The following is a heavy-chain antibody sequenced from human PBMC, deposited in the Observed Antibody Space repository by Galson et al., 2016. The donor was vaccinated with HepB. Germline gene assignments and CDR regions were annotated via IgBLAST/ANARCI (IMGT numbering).Heavy chain of an antibody. CDR2: VSANNGNA. D-gene: IGHD3-10*01. J-gene: IGHJ2*01. Sequence: SVKVSCKASGYTFTSYEINWVRQAPGQGLEWMGWVSANNGNANYAEKLRGRVTLTTDTSTTTAYLELSSLRSEDTAVYYCARGRGSYWYFDIWGRGTLVTVSS. CDR3: ARGRGSYWYFDI. V-gene: IGHV1-18*04. CDR1: GYTFTSYE.